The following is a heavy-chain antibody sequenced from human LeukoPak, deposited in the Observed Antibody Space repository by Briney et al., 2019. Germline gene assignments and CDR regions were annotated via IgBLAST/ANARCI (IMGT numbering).Heavy chain of an antibody. CDR3: ARDYNWYVYL. Sequence: GGSLRLSCAASGFTFSSYSMNWVRQAPGKGLEWVSYISSGSSTIYYADSVKGRFSISRDNAKNSLYLQMNSLRAEDTAVYYCARDYNWYVYLWGRGTQVTVSS. CDR1: GFTFSSYS. V-gene: IGHV3-48*01. CDR2: ISSGSSTI. J-gene: IGHJ2*01.